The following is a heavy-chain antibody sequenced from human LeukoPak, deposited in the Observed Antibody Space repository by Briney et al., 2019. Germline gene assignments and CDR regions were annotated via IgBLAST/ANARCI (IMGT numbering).Heavy chain of an antibody. V-gene: IGHV4-34*01. CDR1: GGSLSGYY. CDR3: ARVRRVGWKIDC. J-gene: IGHJ4*02. D-gene: IGHD1-1*01. CDR2: INHSGST. Sequence: SETLSLTCAVYGGSLSGYYWSWIRQPPGKGLEWIGKINHSGSTNYKPSPKRRVTISVDTSQRQFSLKLSSVTAADTAVYYCARVRRVGWKIDCWGQGTLVTVSS.